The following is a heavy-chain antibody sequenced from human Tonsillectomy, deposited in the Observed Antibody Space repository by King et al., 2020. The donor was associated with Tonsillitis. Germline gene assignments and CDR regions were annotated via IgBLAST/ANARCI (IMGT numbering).Heavy chain of an antibody. CDR1: GFTFRKYT. D-gene: IGHD3-9*01. Sequence: VQLVESGGGLVKPGGSLRLSCAASGFTFRKYTMHWVRQAPGKGLEWVLSISSGSSYINYADSVRGRFTISRDNAKNSLYLQMNSLRAEDTAVYYCARVTYDILTGYYIDYFDYWGQGTLVTVSS. V-gene: IGHV3-21*01. CDR3: ARVTYDILTGYYIDYFDY. J-gene: IGHJ4*02. CDR2: ISSGSSYI.